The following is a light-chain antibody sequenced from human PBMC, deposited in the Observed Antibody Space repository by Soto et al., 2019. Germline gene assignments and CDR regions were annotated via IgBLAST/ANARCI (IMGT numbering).Light chain of an antibody. Sequence: QSALTQPASVSGSPGQSITISCTGTSSDVGVYKYVSWYQQHPGKAPKLLIFEVNNRPSGVSTRFSGSKSGATASLTISGIQAEDEADYYCCSYTSSFSLVWVFGGGTKLTVL. V-gene: IGLV2-14*03. CDR1: SSDVGVYKY. CDR2: EVN. J-gene: IGLJ3*02. CDR3: CSYTSSFSLVWV.